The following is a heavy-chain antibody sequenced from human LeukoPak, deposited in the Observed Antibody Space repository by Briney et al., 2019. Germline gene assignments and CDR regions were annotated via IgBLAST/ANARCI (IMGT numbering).Heavy chain of an antibody. D-gene: IGHD3-3*01. CDR3: ARTLRTLYYYYGMDV. CDR2: INHSGST. Sequence: PSETLSLTCAVYGGSFSGYYWSWIRQAPGKGLEWIGEINHSGSTNYNPSLKSRVTISVDTSKNQFSLKLSSVTAADTAVYYCARTLRTLYYYYGMDVWGQGTTVTVSS. J-gene: IGHJ6*02. V-gene: IGHV4-34*01. CDR1: GGSFSGYY.